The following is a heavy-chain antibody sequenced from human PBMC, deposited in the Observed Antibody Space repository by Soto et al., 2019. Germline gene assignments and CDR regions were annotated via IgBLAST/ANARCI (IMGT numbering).Heavy chain of an antibody. J-gene: IGHJ4*02. CDR2: ISGSGGST. CDR1: GFTFSSYA. Sequence: GGSLRLSCAASGFTFSSYAMSWVRQAPGKGLEWVSAISGSGGSTYYADSVKGRFTISRDNSKNTLFLQMDNLRAEDTAIYYCAKKVNSGPGSQYFDYWGQGTLVTSPQ. V-gene: IGHV3-23*01. D-gene: IGHD3-10*01. CDR3: AKKVNSGPGSQYFDY.